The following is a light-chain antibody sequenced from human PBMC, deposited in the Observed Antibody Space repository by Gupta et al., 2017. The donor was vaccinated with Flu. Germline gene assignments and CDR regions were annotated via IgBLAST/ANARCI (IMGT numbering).Light chain of an antibody. V-gene: IGKV3-11*01. CDR1: QSVGTY. CDR3: QKRSNWPPYT. CDR2: DAS. J-gene: IGKJ2*01. Sequence: EIVLTQSPATLSLSPGGRATLSCRASQSVGTYLAWYQQKPGQTPRLLIYDASNRATGIPARFSGSGSGTDFTPTISSLEPEDFAVYYCQKRSNWPPYTFGQGTRLEI.